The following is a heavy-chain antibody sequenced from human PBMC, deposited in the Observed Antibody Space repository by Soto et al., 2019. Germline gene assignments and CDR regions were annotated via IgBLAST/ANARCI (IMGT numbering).Heavy chain of an antibody. V-gene: IGHV5-51*01. J-gene: IGHJ6*02. CDR3: ARQVTVTTHLGYYYYGMDV. D-gene: IGHD4-4*01. CDR1: GYSFTSYW. Sequence: GESLKISCKGSGYSFTSYWIGWVRRMPGKGLEWMGIIYPGDSDTRYSPSFQGQVTISADKSISTAYLQWSSLKASDTAMYYCARQVTVTTHLGYYYYGMDVWGQGTTVTVSS. CDR2: IYPGDSDT.